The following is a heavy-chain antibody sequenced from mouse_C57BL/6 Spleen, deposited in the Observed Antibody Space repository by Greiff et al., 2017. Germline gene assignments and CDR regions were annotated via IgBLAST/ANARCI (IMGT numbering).Heavy chain of an antibody. J-gene: IGHJ1*03. CDR2: INPNNGGT. CDR3: ARKDGSSYGYFDV. Sequence: EVQLQQSGPELVKPGASVKIPCKASGYTFTDYNMDWVKQSHGKSLEWIGDINPNNGGTIYNQKFKGKATLTVDKSSSTAYMELRSLTSEDTAVYDSARKDGSSYGYFDVWGTGTTVTVSS. V-gene: IGHV1-18*01. CDR1: GYTFTDYN. D-gene: IGHD1-1*01.